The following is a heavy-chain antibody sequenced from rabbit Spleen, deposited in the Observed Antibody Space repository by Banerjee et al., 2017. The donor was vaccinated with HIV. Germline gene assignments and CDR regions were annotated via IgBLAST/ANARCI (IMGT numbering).Heavy chain of an antibody. J-gene: IGHJ4*01. Sequence: QEQLEESGGDLVKPEGSLTLTCTASGFSFSSNYWICWVRQAPGKGLEWIGCINTINDVTWYASWAKGRFTISKTSSTTVTLQMTSLTAADTATYFCARDGAGGSYFALWGQGTLVTVS. CDR3: ARDGAGGSYFAL. CDR1: GFSFSSNYW. V-gene: IGHV1S45*01. CDR2: INTINDVT. D-gene: IGHD8-1*01.